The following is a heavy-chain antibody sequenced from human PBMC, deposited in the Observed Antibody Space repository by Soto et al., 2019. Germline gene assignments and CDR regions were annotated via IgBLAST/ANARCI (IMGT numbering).Heavy chain of an antibody. CDR1: GYTFTGYY. CDR3: AREARPDVLRDLLIRQRAKIWGGDPSRGTGHYSYGMDV. Sequence: ASVKVSCKASGYTFTGYYMHWVRQAPGQGLEWMGWINPNSGGTNYAQKFQGRVTMTRDTSISTAYMELSRLRSDDTAVYFCAREARPDVLRDLLIRQRAKIWGGDPSRGTGHYSYGMDVWGQGTTVTVSS. J-gene: IGHJ6*02. CDR2: INPNSGGT. D-gene: IGHD2-21*02. V-gene: IGHV1-2*02.